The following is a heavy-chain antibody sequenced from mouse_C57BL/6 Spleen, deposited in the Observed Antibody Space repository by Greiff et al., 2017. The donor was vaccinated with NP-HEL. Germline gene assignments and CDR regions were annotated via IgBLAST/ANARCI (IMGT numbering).Heavy chain of an antibody. Sequence: VQLQQPGAELVKPGASVTLSCKASGYTFTNYWMHWVKQRPGQGLEWIGMIHPNSGSTNYNEKFKSKATLTVDKSSSTAFMQLSSLTSEDSAVYYCARLGSFDYWGQGTILTVSS. J-gene: IGHJ2*01. D-gene: IGHD4-1*01. CDR1: GYTFTNYW. CDR3: ARLGSFDY. CDR2: IHPNSGST. V-gene: IGHV1-64*01.